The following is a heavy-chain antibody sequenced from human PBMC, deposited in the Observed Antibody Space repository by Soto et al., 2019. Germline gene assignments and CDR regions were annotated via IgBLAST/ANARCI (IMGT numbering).Heavy chain of an antibody. V-gene: IGHV3-48*01. CDR2: ISSSSSTI. CDR1: GFTFSSYS. D-gene: IGHD2-2*01. CDR3: AREAVVLVPAAPPVWFDP. J-gene: IGHJ5*02. Sequence: SLRLSCAASGFTFSSYSMNWVRQAPGKGLERVSYISSSSSTIYYADSVKGRFTISRDNAKNSLYLQMNSLRGEETAVYYCAREAVVLVPAAPPVWFDPWGQGTLVTVSS.